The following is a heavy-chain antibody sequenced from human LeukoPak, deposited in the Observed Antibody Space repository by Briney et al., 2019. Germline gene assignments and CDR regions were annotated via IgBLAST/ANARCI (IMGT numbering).Heavy chain of an antibody. V-gene: IGHV4-59*08. Sequence: SDSLSLTCNASGDSISSDYWSWIRQTPGKGLEWIGFIFHSGTTDYNPSLQSRATISIDTSRKSFSLKLLSVTAADTAVYYCARTRPQDYATSYMDVWGTGATVTVSS. D-gene: IGHD1-26*01. J-gene: IGHJ6*03. CDR2: IFHSGTT. CDR3: ARTRPQDYATSYMDV. CDR1: GDSISSDY.